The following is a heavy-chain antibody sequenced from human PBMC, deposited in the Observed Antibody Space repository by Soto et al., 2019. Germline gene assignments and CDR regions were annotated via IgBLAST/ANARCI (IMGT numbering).Heavy chain of an antibody. CDR1: GYDFTTYG. J-gene: IGHJ4*02. V-gene: IGHV1-18*01. CDR3: ARGRYGDY. Sequence: ASVKVSCKGCGYDFTTYGITWVRQAPGQGLEWMARISAHNGNTDYAQKLQGRVTVTRDTSTSTAYMELRSLRSDDTAMYYCARGRYGDYWGQGALVTVSS. CDR2: ISAHNGNT. D-gene: IGHD1-1*01.